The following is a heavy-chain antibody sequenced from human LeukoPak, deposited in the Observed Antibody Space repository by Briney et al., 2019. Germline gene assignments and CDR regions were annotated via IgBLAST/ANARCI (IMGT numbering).Heavy chain of an antibody. CDR2: IYPGDSDT. Sequence: GESLKISCKGSGYSFTSYWIGWVRQMPGKGLEWMGIIYPGDSDTRYSPSFQGQVTISADKSISTAYLQWSSLKASDNAMYYCARALLADTAMAAIYFDYWGQGTLVTVSS. J-gene: IGHJ4*02. CDR1: GYSFTSYW. CDR3: ARALLADTAMAAIYFDY. D-gene: IGHD5-18*01. V-gene: IGHV5-51*01.